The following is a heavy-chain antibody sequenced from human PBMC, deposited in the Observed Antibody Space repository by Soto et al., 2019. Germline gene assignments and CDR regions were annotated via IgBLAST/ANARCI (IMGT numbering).Heavy chain of an antibody. CDR3: ARGRYCLTGRCFPNWFDS. D-gene: IGHD2-15*01. Sequence: PSETLSLTCSVSGDSISTVDYFWACIRQPPGQALEYIGYIYKSATTYYNPSFESRVAISLDTSKSQFSLNVTSVTAADTAVYFCARGRYCLTGRCFPNWFDSWGQGTLVTV. CDR2: IYKSATT. V-gene: IGHV4-30-4*01. CDR1: GDSISTVDYF. J-gene: IGHJ5*01.